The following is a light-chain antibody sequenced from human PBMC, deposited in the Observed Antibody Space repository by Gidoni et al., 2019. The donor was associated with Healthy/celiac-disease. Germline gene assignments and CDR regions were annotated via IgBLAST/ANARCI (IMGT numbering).Light chain of an antibody. J-gene: IGKJ1*01. Sequence: ELVLPPSPDTLSLSPGERATLSCRARQSVSSSYLAWYQQKPGQAPRHLIYGASRRATGIPDRFNGSGSGTDFNLTISRLEPEDFAVYYCQQYGSSPWTFSQGTKVEIK. CDR1: QSVSSSY. V-gene: IGKV3-20*01. CDR3: QQYGSSPWT. CDR2: GAS.